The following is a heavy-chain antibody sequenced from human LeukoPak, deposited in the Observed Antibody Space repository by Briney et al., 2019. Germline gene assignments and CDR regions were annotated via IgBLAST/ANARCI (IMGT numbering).Heavy chain of an antibody. J-gene: IGHJ6*03. CDR2: ISSSSSYI. D-gene: IGHD4-17*01. Sequence: PGGSLRLSCAASGFTFSSYSMNWVRQAPGKGLEWVSSISSSSSYIYYADSVKGRFTISRDNARNSLDLQMISLRVEDTAVYYCARGTFGDFDWRDYSYYYMDVWGIGTTVTVSS. CDR3: ARGTFGDFDWRDYSYYYMDV. V-gene: IGHV3-21*01. CDR1: GFTFSSYS.